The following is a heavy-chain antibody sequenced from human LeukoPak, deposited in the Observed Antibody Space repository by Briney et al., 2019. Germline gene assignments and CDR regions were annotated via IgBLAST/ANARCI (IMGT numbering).Heavy chain of an antibody. J-gene: IGHJ4*02. CDR2: ISAYNGNT. CDR1: GYTLTSYG. V-gene: IGHV1-18*01. Sequence: ASVKVSCXASGYTLTSYGISWVRQAPGQGLEWMEWISAYNGNTNCAQKLQGRVTMTTDTSTSTAYMELRSLRSDDTAVYYCARVLHIVVVTAMGYWGQGTLVTVSS. CDR3: ARVLHIVVVTAMGY. D-gene: IGHD2-21*02.